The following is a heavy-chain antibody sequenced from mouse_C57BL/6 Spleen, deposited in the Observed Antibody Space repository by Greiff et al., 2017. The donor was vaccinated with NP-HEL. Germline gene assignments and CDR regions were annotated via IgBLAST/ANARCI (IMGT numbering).Heavy chain of an antibody. D-gene: IGHD2-4*01. CDR3: VRRSLYDYDVGWYFDV. CDR1: GFSFNTYA. V-gene: IGHV10-1*01. J-gene: IGHJ1*03. Sequence: EVQLVESGGGLVQPKGSLKLSCAASGFSFNTYAMNWVRQAPGKGLEWVARIRSKSNNYATYYADSVKDRFTISRDDSESMLYLQMNNLKTEDTAMYYCVRRSLYDYDVGWYFDVWGTGTTVTVSS. CDR2: IRSKSNNYAT.